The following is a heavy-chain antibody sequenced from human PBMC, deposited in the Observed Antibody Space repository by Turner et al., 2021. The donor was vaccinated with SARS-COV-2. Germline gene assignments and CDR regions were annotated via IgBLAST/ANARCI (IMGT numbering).Heavy chain of an antibody. J-gene: IGHJ4*02. CDR1: GFTFSSYA. CDR2: ISGSGGST. CDR3: AKGPDIVATIWGTLFSGTFDY. Sequence: EVQLLESGGGLVQPGGSLRRSCAASGFTFSSYAMRWVRQAPGKGLEWVSAISGSGGSTYYADSVKGRFTISRDNSKNTLYLQMNSLRAEDTAVYYCAKGPDIVATIWGTLFSGTFDYWGQGTLVTVSS. V-gene: IGHV3-23*01. D-gene: IGHD5-12*01.